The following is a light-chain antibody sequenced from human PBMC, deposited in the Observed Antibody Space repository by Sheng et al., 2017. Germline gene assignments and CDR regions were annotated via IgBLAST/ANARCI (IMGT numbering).Light chain of an antibody. CDR2: DAS. CDR3: QQRSNWPELT. CDR1: QSVSSN. Sequence: EIVMTQSPATLSVSPGERATLFCRASQSVSSNLAWYQQKPGQAPRLLIYDASNRATGIPARFSGSGSGTDFTLTISSLEPEDFAVYYCQQRSNWPELTFGGGTKVEIK. J-gene: IGKJ4*01. V-gene: IGKV3-11*01.